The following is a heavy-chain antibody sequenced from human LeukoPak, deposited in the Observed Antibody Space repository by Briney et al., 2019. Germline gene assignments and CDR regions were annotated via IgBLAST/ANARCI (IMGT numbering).Heavy chain of an antibody. V-gene: IGHV3-30*18. CDR2: ISYDGSNK. Sequence: GGSLRLSCAASGFTFSSYGMHWVRQAPGKGLEWVAVISYDGSNKYYADSVKGRFTISRDNSKNTLYLQMNSLRAEDTAVYYCAKVEYQLLYRGFDYYYYMDVWGKGTTVTVSS. CDR3: AKVEYQLLYRGFDYYYYMDV. J-gene: IGHJ6*03. CDR1: GFTFSSYG. D-gene: IGHD2-2*02.